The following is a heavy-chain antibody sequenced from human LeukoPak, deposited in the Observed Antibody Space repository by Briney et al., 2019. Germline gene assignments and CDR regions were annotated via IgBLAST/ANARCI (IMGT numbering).Heavy chain of an antibody. J-gene: IGHJ4*02. V-gene: IGHV3-74*03. Sequence: GGSLRLSCAASGFTLSSNWMYWVRQAPGKGLVWVSRINSDGSSSTYADSVKGRFTISRDDAKNTLYLQMHSLRTEDTAMYCCARGHYGDYFWGQGTQVTVSS. D-gene: IGHD4-17*01. CDR1: GFTLSSNW. CDR2: INSDGSSS. CDR3: ARGHYGDYF.